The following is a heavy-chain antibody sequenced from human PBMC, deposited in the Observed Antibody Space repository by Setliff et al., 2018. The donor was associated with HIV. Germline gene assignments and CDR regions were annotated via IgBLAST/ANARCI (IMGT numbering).Heavy chain of an antibody. CDR3: ARDQGSGSYYKVLNWFDP. CDR2: IYTSGST. D-gene: IGHD3-10*01. CDR1: GDSISTDY. J-gene: IGHJ5*02. V-gene: IGHV4-4*07. Sequence: SETLSLTCTVSGDSISTDYWSWIRQPAGKGLEWIGRIYTSGSTNYNPSLKSRVTMSVDTSKNQFSLKLSSVTAADTAVYYCARDQGSGSYYKVLNWFDPWGQGTLVTVSS.